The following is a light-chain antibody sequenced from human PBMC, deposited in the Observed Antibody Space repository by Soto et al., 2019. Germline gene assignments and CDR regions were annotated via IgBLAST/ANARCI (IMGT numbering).Light chain of an antibody. CDR3: SSYLNYNSEV. CDR2: EVN. Sequence: QSALTQPPSASGSPGEAVTISCTGTSTDVGGYNYVSWYQRHPGKAPKLIIYEVNERPSGVPDRFSGSKSGNTASLTVSGLQAEDEADYYCSSYLNYNSEVFGTGTKVTVL. V-gene: IGLV2-8*01. J-gene: IGLJ1*01. CDR1: STDVGGYNY.